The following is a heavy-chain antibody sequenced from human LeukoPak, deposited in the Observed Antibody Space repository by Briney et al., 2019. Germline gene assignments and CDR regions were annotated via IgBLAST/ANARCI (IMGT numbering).Heavy chain of an antibody. J-gene: IGHJ4*02. D-gene: IGHD6-19*01. Sequence: GESLKISCKGSGYSFTNYWIGWVRQMPGKGLEWMGIIYPGDSDTRYSPSFQGQVTISADKSISTAYLQWSSLKASDTAMYYCARHTSYSSGWYYFDYWGQGTLVTVSS. V-gene: IGHV5-51*01. CDR3: ARHTSYSSGWYYFDY. CDR1: GYSFTNYW. CDR2: IYPGDSDT.